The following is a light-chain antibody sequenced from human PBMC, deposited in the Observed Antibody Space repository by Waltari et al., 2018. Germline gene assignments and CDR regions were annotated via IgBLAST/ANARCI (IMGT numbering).Light chain of an antibody. J-gene: IGKJ2*01. CDR1: HGIGNS. V-gene: IGKV1-27*01. Sequence: DIQTTQSPPSLSASVGDRVTITCRASHGIGNSLAWYQQKPGKIPELLIYGASSLHSGVPSRFSGTGSGTDFTLTISSLQPEDVGSYYCQKYDSVPYTFGQGTKLEI. CDR2: GAS. CDR3: QKYDSVPYT.